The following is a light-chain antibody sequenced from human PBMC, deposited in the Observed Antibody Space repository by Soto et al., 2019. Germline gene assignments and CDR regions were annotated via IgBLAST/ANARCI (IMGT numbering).Light chain of an antibody. CDR2: GAS. CDR1: QSVSIN. CDR3: QQYNNWPPWT. Sequence: EMVLTQSQDTLSVSPGERATLSCRASQSVSINLAWFQQKPGQAPRLLIYGASTRATGIPARFSGSGSGTEFTLTISSLQSGDFAVYYCQQYNNWPPWTFGQGTKVDIK. J-gene: IGKJ1*01. V-gene: IGKV3-15*01.